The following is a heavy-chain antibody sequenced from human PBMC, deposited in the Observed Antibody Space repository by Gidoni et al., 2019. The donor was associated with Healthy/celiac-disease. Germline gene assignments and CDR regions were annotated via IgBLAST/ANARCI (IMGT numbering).Heavy chain of an antibody. J-gene: IGHJ4*02. CDR1: GGSISSYY. Sequence: QVQLQESGPGLVKPSETLSLTCTDSGGSISSYYWSWIRQPPGKGLEWIGYIYYSGSTNYNPSLKSRVTISVDTSKNQFSLKLSSVTAADTAVYYCARASSSWYRYFDYWGQGTLVTVSS. V-gene: IGHV4-59*01. CDR3: ARASSSWYRYFDY. D-gene: IGHD6-13*01. CDR2: IYYSGST.